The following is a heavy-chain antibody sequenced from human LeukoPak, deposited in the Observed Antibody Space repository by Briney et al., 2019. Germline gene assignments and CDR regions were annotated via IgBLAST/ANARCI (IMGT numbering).Heavy chain of an antibody. CDR2: IYYSGST. J-gene: IGHJ3*02. V-gene: IGHV4-59*08. CDR1: GGSISSCY. Sequence: SETLSLTCTVSGGSISSCYWSWIRQPPGKGLEWIGYIYYSGSTNYNPSLKSRVTISVDTSKNQFSLKLSSVTAADTAVYYCARHVVSYYTDAFDIWGQGTMVTVSS. D-gene: IGHD1-26*01. CDR3: ARHVVSYYTDAFDI.